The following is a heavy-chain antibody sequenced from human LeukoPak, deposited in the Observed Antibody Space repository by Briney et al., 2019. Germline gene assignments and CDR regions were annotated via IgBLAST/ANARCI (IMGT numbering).Heavy chain of an antibody. J-gene: IGHJ4*02. D-gene: IGHD3-22*01. CDR3: ARGNAEWSQYYYDSSGSQNYFDY. Sequence: KPSETLSLTCTVSGGSISSSSYYWGWIRQPPGKGLEWIGEINHSGSTNYNPSLKSRVTISVDTSKNQFSLKLSSVTAADTAVYYCARGNAEWSQYYYDSSGSQNYFDYWGQGTLVTVSS. CDR2: INHSGST. CDR1: GGSISSSSYY. V-gene: IGHV4-39*07.